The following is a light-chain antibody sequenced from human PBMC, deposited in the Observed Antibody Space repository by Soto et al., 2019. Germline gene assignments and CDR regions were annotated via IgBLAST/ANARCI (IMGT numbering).Light chain of an antibody. CDR3: QQYGSSPPVT. Sequence: EIVLTQSPGTLSLSPGERATLSCRASQSVSSSSLAWYQQKPGQAPRLLIYGVSSRATGIPDRFSGSGSGTDFTLTISRLEPEDFAVYFCQQYGSSPPVTFGGGTKV. CDR1: QSVSSSS. CDR2: GVS. J-gene: IGKJ4*01. V-gene: IGKV3-20*01.